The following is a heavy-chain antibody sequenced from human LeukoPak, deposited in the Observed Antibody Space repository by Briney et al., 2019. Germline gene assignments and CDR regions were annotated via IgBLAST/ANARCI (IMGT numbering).Heavy chain of an antibody. CDR2: IYTSGST. Sequence: SETLSLTCTVSGASISSGSYYWSWIRQPAGKGLEWIGRIYTSGSTNYNPSLKSRVTISVDTSKNQFSLKPSSVTAADTAVYYCARVFGHYYGSGSYNWFDPWGQGTLVTVSS. CDR1: GASISSGSYY. J-gene: IGHJ5*02. V-gene: IGHV4-61*02. D-gene: IGHD3-10*01. CDR3: ARVFGHYYGSGSYNWFDP.